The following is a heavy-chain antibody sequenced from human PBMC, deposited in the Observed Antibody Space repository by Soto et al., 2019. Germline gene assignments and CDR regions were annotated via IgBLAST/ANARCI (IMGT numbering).Heavy chain of an antibody. CDR1: GASINSGDYY. V-gene: IGHV4-30-4*01. CDR2: VYYSGST. Sequence: NPSETLSLTCTVSGASINSGDYYWSWIRQPPGKGLEWIGHVYYSGSTYYNPSLKSRAGISVDSSKSQVSLKLTSVTAADTAVCFCARILMNYYRLDYWGQGALVTVSS. CDR3: ARILMNYYRLDY. D-gene: IGHD3-10*01. J-gene: IGHJ4*02.